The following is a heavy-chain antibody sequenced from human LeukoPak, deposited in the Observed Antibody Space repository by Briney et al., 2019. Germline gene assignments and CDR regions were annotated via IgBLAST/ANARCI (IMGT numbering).Heavy chain of an antibody. J-gene: IGHJ4*02. CDR1: GFTFSSYG. CDR3: AKDYLIAVAGTFEY. CDR2: ISYDGSNK. V-gene: IGHV3-30*18. D-gene: IGHD6-19*01. Sequence: PGRSLRLSCAASGFTFSSYGMHWVRQAPGKGLEWVAVISYDGSNKYYADSVKGRFTISRDNSKNTLYLQMNSLRAEDTAVYYCAKDYLIAVAGTFEYWGQGALATVSS.